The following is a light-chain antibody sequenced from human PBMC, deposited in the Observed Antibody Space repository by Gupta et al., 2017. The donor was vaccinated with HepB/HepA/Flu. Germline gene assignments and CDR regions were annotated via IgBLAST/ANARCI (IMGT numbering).Light chain of an antibody. V-gene: IGKV1-5*03. J-gene: IGKJ2*02. CDR1: QSINIW. Sequence: DIQMTQSPSTLSASIGDRVTITCRASQSINIWLAWYQQKTGEAPKLLIYKASRVESGVPSRFSGSGSGTEFTLTISSLQPDDFATYYCQQEHNRTCTFGQGTKLEVK. CDR3: QQEHNRTCT. CDR2: KAS.